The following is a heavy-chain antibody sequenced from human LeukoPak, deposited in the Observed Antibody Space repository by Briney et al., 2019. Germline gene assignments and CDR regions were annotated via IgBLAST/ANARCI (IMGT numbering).Heavy chain of an antibody. V-gene: IGHV6-1*01. CDR3: AREPDSSGYLYFDY. CDR2: TYYRSKWYN. CDR1: GDSVSSNSAA. D-gene: IGHD3-22*01. Sequence: SQTLSLTCAISGDSVSSNSAAWNWIRHSPSRGLEWLGRTYYRSKWYNDYAVSVKSRITINPDTSKNQSSLQLNSVTPEDTAVYYCAREPDSSGYLYFDYWGQGTLVTVSS. J-gene: IGHJ4*02.